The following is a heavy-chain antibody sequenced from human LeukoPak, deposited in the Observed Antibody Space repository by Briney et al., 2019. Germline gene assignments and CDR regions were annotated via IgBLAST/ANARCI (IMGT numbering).Heavy chain of an antibody. J-gene: IGHJ6*02. D-gene: IGHD3-22*01. Sequence: ASVKVSCKASGYTFTSYDINWVRQATGQGLEWMGWMNPNSGNTGYAQKFQGRVTMTRNTYISTAYMELSSLRSEDTAVYYCARLGLYYDSSGYGSYYYYGMDVWGQGTTVTVSS. CDR3: ARLGLYYDSSGYGSYYYYGMDV. V-gene: IGHV1-8*01. CDR1: GYTFTSYD. CDR2: MNPNSGNT.